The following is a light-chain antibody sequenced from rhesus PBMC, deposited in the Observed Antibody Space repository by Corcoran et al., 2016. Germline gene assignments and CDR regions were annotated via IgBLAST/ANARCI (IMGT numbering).Light chain of an antibody. CDR3: LQYSSSLT. Sequence: DIQMTQSPSSLSASVGDTVTITCRASQSISSWLDWYQQKPRKVPKLLIYKASRFQSGVPSRFSGSGSGTDFTLTISSLQPEDFATYYCLQYSSSLTFGPGTKRDIK. J-gene: IGKJ3*01. CDR1: QSISSW. CDR2: KAS. V-gene: IGKV1-22*01.